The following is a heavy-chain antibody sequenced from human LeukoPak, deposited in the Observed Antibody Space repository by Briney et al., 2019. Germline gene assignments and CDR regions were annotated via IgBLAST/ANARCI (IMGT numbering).Heavy chain of an antibody. CDR1: GGSISSYY. J-gene: IGHJ4*02. CDR3: AREGYSSSFDY. Sequence: SSETLSLTCTVSGGSISSYYWSWIRQPPGKGLEWIGYIYYSGSTNYNPSLKSRVTISVDTSKNQFSLKLSSVTAADTAVYYCAREGYSSSFDYWGQGTLVTVSS. D-gene: IGHD6-19*01. V-gene: IGHV4-59*01. CDR2: IYYSGST.